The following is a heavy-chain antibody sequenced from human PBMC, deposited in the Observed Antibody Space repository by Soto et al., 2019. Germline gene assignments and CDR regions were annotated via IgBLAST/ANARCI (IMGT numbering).Heavy chain of an antibody. Sequence: ASVKVSCKASGYTFTSYAMHWVRQAPGQRLEWMGWINAGNGNTKYSQKFQGRVTITRDTSASTAYMELSSLRSEDTAVYYCARPVAGVDAFDIWGQGTMVTVSS. CDR1: GYTFTSYA. J-gene: IGHJ3*02. CDR3: ARPVAGVDAFDI. D-gene: IGHD6-19*01. CDR2: INAGNGNT. V-gene: IGHV1-3*01.